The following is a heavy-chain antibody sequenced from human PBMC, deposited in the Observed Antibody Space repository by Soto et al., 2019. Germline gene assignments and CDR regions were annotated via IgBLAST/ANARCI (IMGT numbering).Heavy chain of an antibody. CDR1: GYTFTGYY. J-gene: IGHJ6*03. Sequence: ASVKVSCKASGYTFTGYYMLWVRQAPGQGLEWMGWINPNSGGTNYAQKFQGWVTMTRDTSISTAYMELSRLRSDDTAVYYCARDGGSCSSTSCQRGYYYYYYMDVWGKGTTVTVSS. CDR3: ARDGGSCSSTSCQRGYYYYYYMDV. V-gene: IGHV1-2*04. CDR2: INPNSGGT. D-gene: IGHD2-2*01.